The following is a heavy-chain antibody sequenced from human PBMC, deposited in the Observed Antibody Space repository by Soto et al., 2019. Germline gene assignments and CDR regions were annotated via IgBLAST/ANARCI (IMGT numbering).Heavy chain of an antibody. D-gene: IGHD3-3*01. Sequence: ASVKVSCKTSGYTFNTYGINWVRQAPGRGLELMGWISAYDGKTTYAEKFQGRVTLTTDTSTSTAYMELRSLRSDDTAIYYCARDPHEFWTSYWFDPWGQGTPVTVSS. CDR3: ARDPHEFWTSYWFDP. CDR1: GYTFNTYG. J-gene: IGHJ5*02. CDR2: ISAYDGKT. V-gene: IGHV1-18*01.